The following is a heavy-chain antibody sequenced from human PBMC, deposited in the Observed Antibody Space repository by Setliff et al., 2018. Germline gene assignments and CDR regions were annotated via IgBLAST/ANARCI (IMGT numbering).Heavy chain of an antibody. V-gene: IGHV3-43D*03. Sequence: PGGSLRLSCAASGFTFDDYAMHWVRQAPGKGLEWVSLISWDGGSTYYVDSVKGRFTISRDNSKNSLYLQMKSLRAEDTALYYCASQAPYGDYAFDYWGQGTLVTVSS. CDR3: ASQAPYGDYAFDY. CDR2: ISWDGGST. D-gene: IGHD4-17*01. CDR1: GFTFDDYA. J-gene: IGHJ4*02.